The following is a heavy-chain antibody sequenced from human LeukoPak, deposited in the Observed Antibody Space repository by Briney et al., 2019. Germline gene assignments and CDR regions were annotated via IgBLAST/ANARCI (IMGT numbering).Heavy chain of an antibody. D-gene: IGHD6-19*01. Sequence: SEPLSLTCSVSGGSITKNGYYWGCIRQSPETGLEWIGSMHYSGSTYYNPSLNSRVTISVDTSKNQFSLKLTSVTAADTAVYYCCGSGWFAGPFGYWGQGALVTVSS. CDR1: GGSITKNGYY. CDR2: MHYSGST. V-gene: IGHV4-39*07. J-gene: IGHJ4*02. CDR3: CGSGWFAGPFGY.